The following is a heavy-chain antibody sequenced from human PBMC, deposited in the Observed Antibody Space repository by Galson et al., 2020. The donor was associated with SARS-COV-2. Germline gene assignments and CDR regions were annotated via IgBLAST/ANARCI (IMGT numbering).Heavy chain of an antibody. Sequence: GGSLRLSCAASGFIFSNSWMTWVRKAPGTGLEWVANIKPDASQKYYVDSVEGRFTISRDNAKNSVYLQMNSLRAEDTAVYYCASDIAPRSVDYWGQGTLVTVSS. CDR2: IKPDASQK. J-gene: IGHJ4*02. V-gene: IGHV3-7*03. CDR3: ASDIAPRSVDY. D-gene: IGHD6-6*01. CDR1: GFIFSNSW.